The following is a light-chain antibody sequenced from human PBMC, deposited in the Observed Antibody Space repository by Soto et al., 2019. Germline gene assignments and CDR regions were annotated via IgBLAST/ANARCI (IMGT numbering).Light chain of an antibody. CDR3: QQYNNWPRT. V-gene: IGKV1-5*01. CDR1: QSVSSC. J-gene: IGKJ1*01. Sequence: DIQMTQSPSTLSAAVEDRDTITCRASQSVSSCLAWYQQKPGKAPRLLISRASSRESGIPARFSGSGSGTEFTLTISSLQPDDFAIYYCQQYNNWPRTFGQGTKGDIK. CDR2: RAS.